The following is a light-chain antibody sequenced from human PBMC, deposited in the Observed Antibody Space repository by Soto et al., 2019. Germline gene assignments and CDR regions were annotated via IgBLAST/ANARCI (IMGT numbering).Light chain of an antibody. CDR2: EGS. CDR3: CSYTSTTSYV. J-gene: IGLJ1*01. Sequence: QSALTQPASVSGSPGQSITISCSGTSSDVGSYNLVSWYQHHPGKAPKLMIYEGSKGPSGVSNCFSGSKSGNTASLTISGLQADDEADSYCCSYTSTTSYVFGSGTKLTVL. V-gene: IGLV2-14*02. CDR1: SSDVGSYNL.